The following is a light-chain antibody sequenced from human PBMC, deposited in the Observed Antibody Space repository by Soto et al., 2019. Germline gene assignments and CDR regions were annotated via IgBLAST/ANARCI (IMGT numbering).Light chain of an antibody. V-gene: IGKV1-5*01. CDR3: QHYPTPSTWT. CDR2: DVS. J-gene: IGKJ1*01. CDR1: QSLSRW. Sequence: DIEMTQSPSTLSASVGDRVTVTCRASQSLSRWLAWYQQKPGKAPRLLIYDVSTLESGVPSRFSGSGSGTEFTLTISSLQPDDFATYYCQHYPTPSTWTFGQGTKVETK.